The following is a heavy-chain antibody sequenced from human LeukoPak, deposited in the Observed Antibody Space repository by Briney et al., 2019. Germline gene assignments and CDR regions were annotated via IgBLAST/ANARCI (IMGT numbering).Heavy chain of an antibody. CDR1: GFTFSSYA. J-gene: IGHJ4*02. V-gene: IGHV3-23*01. CDR3: AKSREGEQQLVQKY. D-gene: IGHD6-13*01. Sequence: PGGSLRLSCAASGFTFSSYAMSWVRQAPGKGLEWVSAISGSGGNSDYADSVKGRFTISRDNSKNTLYLQMNSLRAEDTAVYYCAKSREGEQQLVQKYWGQGTLVTVSS. CDR2: ISGSGGNS.